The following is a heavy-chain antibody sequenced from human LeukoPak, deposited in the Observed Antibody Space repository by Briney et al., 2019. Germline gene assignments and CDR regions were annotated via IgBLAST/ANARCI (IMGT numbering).Heavy chain of an antibody. CDR2: IFYTGST. V-gene: IGHV4-59*01. D-gene: IGHD1-26*01. CDR1: GGSISSYY. CDR3: ARAASWYSYFDL. J-gene: IGHJ4*02. Sequence: SETLSLTCTVSGGSISSYYWSWIRQPPGKGLEWIGFIFYTGSTNYNPSLKSRLTISVDTSKNQFSLKLSSLTAADTAVYFCARAASWYSYFDLWGQGALVTVSS.